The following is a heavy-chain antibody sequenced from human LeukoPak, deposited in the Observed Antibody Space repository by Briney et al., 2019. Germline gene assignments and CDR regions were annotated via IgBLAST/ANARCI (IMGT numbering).Heavy chain of an antibody. Sequence: SETLSLTCTVSGGSIGGDYWTWIRQPPGKGLQYIGYIYHTGATNYNLSLKSRVTMPVDTSKNQFSLKLNSVTAADTAVYFCAKYGKSGWSIDNWGQGTLVTVSS. V-gene: IGHV4-59*08. CDR1: GGSIGGDY. CDR2: IYHTGAT. CDR3: AKYGKSGWSIDN. D-gene: IGHD6-19*01. J-gene: IGHJ4*02.